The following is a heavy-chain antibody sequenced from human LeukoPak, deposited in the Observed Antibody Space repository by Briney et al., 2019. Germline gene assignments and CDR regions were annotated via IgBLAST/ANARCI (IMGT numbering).Heavy chain of an antibody. D-gene: IGHD1-7*01. V-gene: IGHV4-61*09. Sequence: NPSQTLSLTCSVSGASISTGTYYWSWIRQPAGKGLEWIGHIYTSGSTNYNPSLESRVTISVDTSKNQFSLKLISVTAADTAVYYCARDPELRGWFDPWGQGTLVTVSS. J-gene: IGHJ5*02. CDR2: IYTSGST. CDR3: ARDPELRGWFDP. CDR1: GASISTGTYY.